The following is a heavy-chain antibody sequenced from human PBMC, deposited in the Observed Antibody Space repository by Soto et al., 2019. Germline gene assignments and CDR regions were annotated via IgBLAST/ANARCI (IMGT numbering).Heavy chain of an antibody. D-gene: IGHD3-16*01. J-gene: IGHJ4*02. CDR2: IYWDDDK. CDR1: GFSLSTDGVG. CDR3: ATLTGSH. V-gene: IGHV2-5*02. Sequence: ITLKESGPPLVKPTQTLTLTCSFSGFSLSTDGVGVGWVRQPPGLALEWLAMIYWDDDKHYNAYLKSRLSITKDTSKSQVVLTMTNMDPVDTGTYYCATLTGSHWGQGALVTVSS.